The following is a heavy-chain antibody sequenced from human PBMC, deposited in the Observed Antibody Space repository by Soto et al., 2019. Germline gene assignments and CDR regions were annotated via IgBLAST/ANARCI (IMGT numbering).Heavy chain of an antibody. V-gene: IGHV1-8*01. CDR3: ARGPPNWGFDL. CDR1: GYTFTTYD. J-gene: IGHJ4*02. CDR2: MSPKTGNT. Sequence: QVQLVQSGAEVKKPGASVKVSCKASGYTFTTYDINWVRQATGQGLEWIGWMSPKTGNTGCAQNFQGRVTMTRNPSISTAYMELSSLTSEDMAVYYCARGPPNWGFDLWGQGTLVPVSS. D-gene: IGHD7-27*01.